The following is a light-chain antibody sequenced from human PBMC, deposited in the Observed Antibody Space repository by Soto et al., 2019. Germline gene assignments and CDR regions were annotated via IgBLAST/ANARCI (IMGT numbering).Light chain of an antibody. V-gene: IGKV3-11*01. CDR1: QSVSSY. Sequence: EIVLTQSPATLSLSPGERATLSCRASQSVSSYLAWYQQKPGQAPRLLIYDASNRATGIPARFSGSGSGTDFTLTISSLALEDVAVYYCQQRSNWPPRFTFGHGTKVDIK. CDR3: QQRSNWPPRFT. CDR2: DAS. J-gene: IGKJ3*01.